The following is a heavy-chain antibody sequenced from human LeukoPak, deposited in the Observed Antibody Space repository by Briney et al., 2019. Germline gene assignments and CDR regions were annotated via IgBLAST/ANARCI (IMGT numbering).Heavy chain of an antibody. J-gene: IGHJ3*02. CDR1: GGSISSYY. Sequence: SETLSLTCTVSGGSISSYYWSWIRQPPGKGLEWIGYIYYSGSTNYNPSLKSRVTISVDTSKNQFSLKLSSVTAADTAVYYCARSGTTSDIWGQGTKVTVSS. CDR2: IYYSGST. V-gene: IGHV4-59*01. CDR3: ARSGTTSDI. D-gene: IGHD1-1*01.